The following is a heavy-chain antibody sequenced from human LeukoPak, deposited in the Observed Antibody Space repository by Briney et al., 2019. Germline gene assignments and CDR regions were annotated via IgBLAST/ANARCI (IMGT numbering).Heavy chain of an antibody. CDR2: IYHSGST. D-gene: IGHD2-2*01. V-gene: IGHV4-30-2*01. CDR3: ARSRVVVPAACDAFDI. CDR1: GGSISSGGYY. Sequence: SETLSLTCTVSGGSISSGGYYWSWIRQPPGKGLEWIGYIYHSGSTYYNPSLKSRVTISVDRSKNQFSLKLSSVTAADTAVYYCARSRVVVPAACDAFDIWGQGTMVTVSS. J-gene: IGHJ3*02.